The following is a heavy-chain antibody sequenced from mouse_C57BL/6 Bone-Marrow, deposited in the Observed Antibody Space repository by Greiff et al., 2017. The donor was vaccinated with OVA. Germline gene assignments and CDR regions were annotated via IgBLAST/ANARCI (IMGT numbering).Heavy chain of an antibody. J-gene: IGHJ1*03. CDR2: INYDGSST. D-gene: IGHD4-1*01. CDR3: ARHWDWYIDV. V-gene: IGHV5-16*01. CDR1: GFTFSDYY. Sequence: EVMLVESEGGLVQPGSSMKLSCTASGFTFSDYYMAWVRQVPEKGLEWVANINYDGSSTYYLDSLKSRFIISRDNAKNILYLQMSSLKSEDTATYYCARHWDWYIDVWGTGTTVTVSS.